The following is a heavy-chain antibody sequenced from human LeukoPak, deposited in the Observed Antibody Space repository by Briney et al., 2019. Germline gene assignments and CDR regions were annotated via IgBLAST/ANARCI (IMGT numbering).Heavy chain of an antibody. CDR2: ISGSGGST. V-gene: IGHV3-23*01. CDR1: GFTFSSYA. CDR3: AKDPFSGGSSTSRGYFDY. D-gene: IGHD2-2*01. J-gene: IGHJ4*02. Sequence: GGSLRLPCAASGFTFSSYAMSWVRQAPGKGLEWVSAISGSGGSTYYADSVKGRFTTSRDNSKNTLYLQMNSLRAEDTAVYYCAKDPFSGGSSTSRGYFDYWGQGTLVTVSS.